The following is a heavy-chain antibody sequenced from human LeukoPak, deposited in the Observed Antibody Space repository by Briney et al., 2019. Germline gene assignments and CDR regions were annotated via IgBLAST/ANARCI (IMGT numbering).Heavy chain of an antibody. CDR2: IYSGGST. D-gene: IGHD3-22*01. CDR1: GFTVSSNY. CDR3: ARVAGYSDSSGYQLTHWFDP. J-gene: IGHJ5*02. Sequence: PGGSLRLSCAASGFTVSSNYMSWVRQAPGKGLEWVSVIYSGGSTYYADSVKGRFTISRDNSKNTVYLQMNSLRAEDTAVYYCARVAGYSDSSGYQLTHWFDPWGQGTLVTVSS. V-gene: IGHV3-53*01.